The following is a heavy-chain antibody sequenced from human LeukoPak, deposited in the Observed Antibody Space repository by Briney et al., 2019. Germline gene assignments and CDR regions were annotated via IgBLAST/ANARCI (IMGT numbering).Heavy chain of an antibody. CDR2: INHSGST. J-gene: IGHJ3*02. CDR3: ARSANPYYYDSSGYYLGASDI. V-gene: IGHV4-34*01. CDR1: GGSFSGYY. Sequence: SETLSLTCAVYGGSFSGYYWSWIRQPPGKGLEWIGEINHSGSTYYNPSLKSRVTISVDKSKNQFSLKLSSVTAADTAVYYCARSANPYYYDSSGYYLGASDIWGQGTMVTVSS. D-gene: IGHD3-22*01.